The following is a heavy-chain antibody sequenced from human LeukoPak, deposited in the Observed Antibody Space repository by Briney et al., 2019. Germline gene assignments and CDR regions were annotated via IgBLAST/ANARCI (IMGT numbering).Heavy chain of an antibody. CDR1: GFTFSSYA. D-gene: IGHD2-15*01. CDR2: ILYDGSNK. CDR3: ARTLHPPLNWVVDYYYGMDV. J-gene: IGHJ6*02. V-gene: IGHV3-30-3*01. Sequence: GGSLRLSCAASGFTFSSYAMHWVRQAPGKGLEWVAVILYDGSNKYYADSVKGRFTISRDNSKNTLYLQMNSLRAEDTAVYYCARTLHPPLNWVVDYYYGMDVWGQGTTVTVSS.